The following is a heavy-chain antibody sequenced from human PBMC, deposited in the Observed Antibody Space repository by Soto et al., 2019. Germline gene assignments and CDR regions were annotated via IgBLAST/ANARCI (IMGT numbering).Heavy chain of an antibody. CDR3: AKHGRHGPYVPFDY. D-gene: IGHD3-16*01. CDR1: VFTFSSYA. CDR2: ISGSGGST. V-gene: IGHV3-23*01. J-gene: IGHJ4*02. Sequence: PGGSLRLSCAASVFTFSSYAMSCVRHSPGKWLEWVSAISGSGGSTYYADSVKGRFTISRDNSKNTLYLQMNSLRAEDTAIYYCAKHGRHGPYVPFDYWGQGTLVTVSS.